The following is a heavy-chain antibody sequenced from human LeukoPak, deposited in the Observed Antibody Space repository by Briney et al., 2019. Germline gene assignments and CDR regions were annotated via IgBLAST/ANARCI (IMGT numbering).Heavy chain of an antibody. Sequence: PGGSLRLSCAASGFTVNSNYMNWVRQAPGKGLEWVSVLYSDGRTYYADSVKGRFTISRVTSKNTLYLQVNSLRAEDTAVYYCARGGGYYPIDYWGQGTLVTVSS. CDR2: LYSDGRT. J-gene: IGHJ4*02. D-gene: IGHD2-15*01. V-gene: IGHV3-53*01. CDR1: GFTVNSNY. CDR3: ARGGGYYPIDY.